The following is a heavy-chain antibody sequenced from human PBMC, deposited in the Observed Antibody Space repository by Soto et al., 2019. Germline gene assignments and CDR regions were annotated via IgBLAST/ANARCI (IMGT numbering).Heavy chain of an antibody. D-gene: IGHD3-22*01. Sequence: SETPFLTSTVSGGSISSYYWSWIRQPPGKGLGWIGYIYFRGTTNYNPSLKSRVTMSADTSKNQFSLKLNSVTAADTAVYYCARMNYYDTSGYPFDYWGQGMMVTVS. CDR2: IYFRGTT. J-gene: IGHJ4*02. V-gene: IGHV4-59*01. CDR1: GGSISSYY. CDR3: ARMNYYDTSGYPFDY.